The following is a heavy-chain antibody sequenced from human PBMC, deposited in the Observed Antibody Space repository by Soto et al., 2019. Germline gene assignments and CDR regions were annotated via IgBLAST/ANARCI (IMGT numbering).Heavy chain of an antibody. CDR1: GFTFSSYA. Sequence: GGSLRLSCAASGFTFSSYAMKWVRQALGKGLEWVSLIGESGTPTYYADSVKGRFTISRDNSGNTLFLEMYSLRAEDTAVYYCARYIPGVRYYGMDVWGQGTTVTVSS. CDR3: ARYIPGVRYYGMDV. D-gene: IGHD2-2*01. V-gene: IGHV3-23*01. J-gene: IGHJ6*02. CDR2: IGESGTPT.